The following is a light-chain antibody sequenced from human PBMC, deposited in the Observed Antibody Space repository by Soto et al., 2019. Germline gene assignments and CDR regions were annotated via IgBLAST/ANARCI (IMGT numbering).Light chain of an antibody. CDR3: HQYGSSPRT. Sequence: EIVLTQSPDTLSLSPGERATLSCRASQSVSSSFLAWYQQKPGQAPRLLIYGASSRATGIPDRFSGSGSGTDFTLTISRLEPEDFAVYYCHQYGSSPRTFGQGTKVEIK. J-gene: IGKJ1*01. CDR1: QSVSSSF. CDR2: GAS. V-gene: IGKV3-20*01.